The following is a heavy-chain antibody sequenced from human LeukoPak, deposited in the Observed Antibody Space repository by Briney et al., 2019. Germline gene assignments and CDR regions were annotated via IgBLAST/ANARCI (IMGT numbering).Heavy chain of an antibody. CDR1: GGSISSSNW. CDR3: ARASSSWYYFDY. J-gene: IGHJ4*02. Sequence: PSETLSLTCAVSGGSISSSNWWSWVRQPPGKGLEWIGEIYHSGSTNYNPSLKSRVTIPVDRSKNQFSLKLSSVTAADTAVYYCARASSSWYYFDYWGQGTLVTVSS. D-gene: IGHD6-13*01. CDR2: IYHSGST. V-gene: IGHV4-4*02.